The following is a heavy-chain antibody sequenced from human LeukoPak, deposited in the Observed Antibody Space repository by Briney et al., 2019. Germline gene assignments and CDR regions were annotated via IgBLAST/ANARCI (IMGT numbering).Heavy chain of an antibody. Sequence: SETLSLTCTVSGGSISSYYWSWIRQPAGKGLEWIGRIYTSGSTNYNPSLKSRVTMSVDTSKNQFSLKLSSVTAADTAVYYCAREGFGYYYDSRGFDYWGQGTLVTVSS. CDR1: GGSISSYY. D-gene: IGHD3-22*01. CDR3: AREGFGYYYDSRGFDY. V-gene: IGHV4-4*07. CDR2: IYTSGST. J-gene: IGHJ4*02.